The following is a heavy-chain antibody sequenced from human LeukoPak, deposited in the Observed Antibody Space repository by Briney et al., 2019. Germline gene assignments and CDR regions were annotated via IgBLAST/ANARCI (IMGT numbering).Heavy chain of an antibody. CDR2: IDNAGSIT. V-gene: IGHV3-74*03. J-gene: IGHJ4*02. D-gene: IGHD3-22*01. CDR1: GFTFSNYW. Sequence: GGSLRLSCAASGFTFSNYWIHWVRQAPGKGLVWVSRIDNAGSITTYADSVKGRFTISRDNAENTLYLQMNSLRVEDTAVYYCVRSAFHAGSGNYCDYWGQGTLVTVSS. CDR3: VRSAFHAGSGNYCDY.